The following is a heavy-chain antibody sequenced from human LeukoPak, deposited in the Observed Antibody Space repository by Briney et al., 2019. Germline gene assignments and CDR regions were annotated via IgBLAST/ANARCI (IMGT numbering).Heavy chain of an antibody. V-gene: IGHV3-7*01. D-gene: IGHD2-21*02. CDR3: ATTPYCGGDCYSGDFDY. J-gene: IGHJ4*02. CDR1: GFTFSSYW. Sequence: GGSLRLSCAASGFTFSSYWMSWVRQAPGKGLEWVANIKQDGSEKYYVDSVKGRFTISRDNAKNSLYLQMNSLRAEDTAVYYCATTPYCGGDCYSGDFDYWGQGTLVTVSS. CDR2: IKQDGSEK.